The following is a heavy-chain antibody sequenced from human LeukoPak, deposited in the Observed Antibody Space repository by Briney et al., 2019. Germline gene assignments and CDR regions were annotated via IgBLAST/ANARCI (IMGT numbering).Heavy chain of an antibody. CDR3: ATDRGYCSGGSCLDPHYYYYTVWTS. Sequence: GASVTVSCPVTGYTLTQLFMHWVRQAPGKGREWVGGSDSEGGETNNAQKFQGRVTMTEDTSTDTAYMELRSLRSEDTAVYYSATDRGYCSGGSCLDPHYYYYTVWTSGAKGPRSPSP. CDR2: SDSEGGET. V-gene: IGHV1-24*01. J-gene: IGHJ6*02. D-gene: IGHD2-15*01. CDR1: GYTLTQLF.